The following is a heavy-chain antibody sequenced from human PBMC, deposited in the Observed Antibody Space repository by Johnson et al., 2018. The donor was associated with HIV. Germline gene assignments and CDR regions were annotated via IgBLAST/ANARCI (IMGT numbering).Heavy chain of an antibody. D-gene: IGHD5-12*01. V-gene: IGHV3-66*01. CDR2: IYSGGST. CDR3: ARSVALIVVTFDAFDI. J-gene: IGHJ3*02. Sequence: VQLVESGGGLVQPGGSLRLSCAASGFTVSSNYMSWVRQAPGKGLEWVSVIYSGGSTYYADSVKGRFTISRDNSKNTLYLQMNSLRAEDTAVYYCARSVALIVVTFDAFDIWGQGTMVTVSS. CDR1: GFTVSSNY.